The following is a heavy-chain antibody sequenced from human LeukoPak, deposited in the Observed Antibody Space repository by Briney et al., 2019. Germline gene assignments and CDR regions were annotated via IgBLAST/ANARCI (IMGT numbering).Heavy chain of an antibody. CDR2: ISAYNSKT. CDR1: GYTFTSHG. CDR3: ARIAVTAYYFDY. J-gene: IGHJ4*02. Sequence: ASVKVSCKASGYTFTSHGISWVRQAPGQGLEWMGWISAYNSKTNYAQKLQGRVIMTTDTSTSTAYIELRSLRSDDTAVYYCARIAVTAYYFDYWGQGTLVTVSS. D-gene: IGHD6-19*01. V-gene: IGHV1-18*04.